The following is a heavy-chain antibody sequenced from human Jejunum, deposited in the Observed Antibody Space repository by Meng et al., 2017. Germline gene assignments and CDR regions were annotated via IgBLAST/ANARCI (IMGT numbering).Heavy chain of an antibody. D-gene: IGHD3-10*01. V-gene: IGHV3-48*03. Sequence: GGSLRLSFEAFGFSSREYEMHWVRQAPGKGLEWVSYIGSSVSTIYYAESVKCRFTISRDNAKNSLYLQMNRLRVEDTAVYYCVREPLSVTMGRGVVTTYCSSGMDVWGQGTTVTVSS. CDR2: IGSSVSTI. J-gene: IGHJ6*02. CDR1: GFSSREYE. CDR3: VREPLSVTMGRGVVTTYCSSGMDV.